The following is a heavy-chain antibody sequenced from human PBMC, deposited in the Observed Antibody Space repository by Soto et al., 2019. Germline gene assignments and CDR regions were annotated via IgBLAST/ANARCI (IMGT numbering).Heavy chain of an antibody. D-gene: IGHD1-1*01. V-gene: IGHV4-59*01. CDR1: GGSISSYY. Sequence: SETLSLTCTVSGGSISSYYWSWIRQPPGKGLEWIGYIYYSGSTNYNPSLKSRVTISVDTSKNQFSLKLSSVTAADTAVYYCARTRLEGWFDPWGQGTLVSVSS. CDR2: IYYSGST. CDR3: ARTRLEGWFDP. J-gene: IGHJ5*02.